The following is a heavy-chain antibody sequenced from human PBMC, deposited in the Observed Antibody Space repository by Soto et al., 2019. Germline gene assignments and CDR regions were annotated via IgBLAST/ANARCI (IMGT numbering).Heavy chain of an antibody. CDR2: VIPLFDTA. D-gene: IGHD5-18*01. J-gene: IGHJ6*02. Sequence: QVQVVQSGAEVKKPGSSVKVSCKVSGGIFTNNAISWVRQAPGQGLEWLGGVIPLFDTAYYAQIFRGRLRMSADGATTTAYMELSGLTSADTAVYFCATGGHNDGYNCYHGMDVWGQGTTVTVS. CDR1: GGIFTNNA. CDR3: ATGGHNDGYNCYHGMDV. V-gene: IGHV1-69*01.